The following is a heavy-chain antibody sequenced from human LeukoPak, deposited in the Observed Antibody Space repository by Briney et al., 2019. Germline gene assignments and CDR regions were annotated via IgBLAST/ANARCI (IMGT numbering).Heavy chain of an antibody. Sequence: SETLSLTCTVSGGSISSGDYCWSWIRQPPGKGLEWIGYIYYSGSTYYNPSLKSRVTISVDTSKNQFSLKLSSVTAADTAVYYCARDLVGYCTNGVCPEDYWGQGTLVTVSS. J-gene: IGHJ4*02. CDR3: ARDLVGYCTNGVCPEDY. CDR2: IYYSGST. CDR1: GGSISSGDYC. V-gene: IGHV4-30-4*08. D-gene: IGHD2-8*01.